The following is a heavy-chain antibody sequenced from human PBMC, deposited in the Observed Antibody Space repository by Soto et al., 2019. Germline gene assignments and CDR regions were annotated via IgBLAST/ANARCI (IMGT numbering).Heavy chain of an antibody. J-gene: IGHJ5*02. CDR1: GGSFSGYY. CDR3: ARVPDR. D-gene: IGHD2-2*01. Sequence: PSETLSLTCAVYGGSFSGYYWSWIRQPPGKGLEWIGYIYHSGSTYYNPSLKSRVTISVDRSKNQFSLKLSSVTAADTAVYYCARVPDRWGQGTLVTAPQ. CDR2: IYHSGST. V-gene: IGHV4-34*01.